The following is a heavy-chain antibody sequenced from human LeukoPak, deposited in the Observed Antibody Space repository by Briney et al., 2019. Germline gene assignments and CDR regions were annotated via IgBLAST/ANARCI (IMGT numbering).Heavy chain of an antibody. CDR2: IYPGDSGS. D-gene: IGHD4-11*01. J-gene: IGHJ5*02. Sequence: GESLKISCKGSGYSFTNSWIAWVRQMPGKGLEWMGFIYPGDSGSRYSPSFQGQVTISVDKSISTAYLQWSSLKASDTAMYYCARQGATTITTEWFDPWGQGTLVTVSS. V-gene: IGHV5-51*01. CDR1: GYSFTNSW. CDR3: ARQGATTITTEWFDP.